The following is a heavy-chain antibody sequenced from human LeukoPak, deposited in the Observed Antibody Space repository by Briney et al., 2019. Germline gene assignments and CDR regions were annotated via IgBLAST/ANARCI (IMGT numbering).Heavy chain of an antibody. V-gene: IGHV4-39*07. CDR2: INHSGST. CDR3: ARCYYGSGSYYNDN. D-gene: IGHD3-10*01. J-gene: IGHJ4*02. CDR1: GGSISSGSYF. Sequence: SETLSLTCTVSGGSISSGSYFWGWIRQPPGKGLEWIGEINHSGSTNYNPSPKSRVTISVDTSKNQFSLKLSSVTAADTAVYYCARCYYGSGSYYNDNWGQGTLVTVSS.